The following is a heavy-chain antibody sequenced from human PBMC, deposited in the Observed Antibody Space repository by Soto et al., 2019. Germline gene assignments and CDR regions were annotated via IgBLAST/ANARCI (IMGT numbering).Heavy chain of an antibody. CDR3: VRDSPTNLEDADTVASWFDP. Sequence: VLLVESGGGLVQPGGSLRLSCAASGFNFNFYWMHWVRQAPGKGLVWVSRINGDGSTADYADSVKGRFTISRDNAKNTFFLQMDSLRVEDTAVYYCVRDSPTNLEDADTVASWFDPWGQGTLVTVSS. CDR2: INGDGSTA. J-gene: IGHJ5*02. V-gene: IGHV3-74*01. D-gene: IGHD5-12*01. CDR1: GFNFNFYW.